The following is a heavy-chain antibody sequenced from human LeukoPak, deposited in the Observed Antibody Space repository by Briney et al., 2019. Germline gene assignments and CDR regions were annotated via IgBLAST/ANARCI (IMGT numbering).Heavy chain of an antibody. V-gene: IGHV4-4*02. CDR1: GGSIKSNNW. CDR2: IYHSGST. J-gene: IGHJ3*02. D-gene: IGHD3-3*01. CDR3: ATDFGADFGVARDAFDI. Sequence: PSETLTLTCAVSGGSIKSNNWWSWVRQPPGKGLEWIGEIYHSGSTNYNPSLESRVTVSVDKSKNQFSLDLSSVTAADTAVYYCATDFGADFGVARDAFDIWGQGTMVTVSS.